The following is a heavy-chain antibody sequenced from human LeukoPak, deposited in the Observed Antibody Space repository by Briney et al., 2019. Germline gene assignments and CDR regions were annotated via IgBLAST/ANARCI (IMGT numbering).Heavy chain of an antibody. CDR2: ISWDSGNI. V-gene: IGHV3-9*01. CDR1: GFTFDNYA. J-gene: IGHJ4*02. CDR3: AKSLGSTMYYFDS. D-gene: IGHD2-15*01. Sequence: PGGSLRLSCAASGFTFDNYAMHWVRQAPGKGLEWVAGISWDSGNIGYADSVKGRFTISRDNAKNSLYLQMNSLRIEDTALYYCAKSLGSTMYYFDSWGQGTLSPSPQ.